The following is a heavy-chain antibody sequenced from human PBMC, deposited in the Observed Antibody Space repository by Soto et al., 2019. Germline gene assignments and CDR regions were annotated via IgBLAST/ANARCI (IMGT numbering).Heavy chain of an antibody. J-gene: IGHJ4*02. CDR3: ARWGVTYYDILTGYYNVPLSFDY. CDR1: GFTFSSYS. V-gene: IGHV3-48*01. D-gene: IGHD3-9*01. Sequence: EVQLVESGGGLVQPGGSLRLSCAASGFTFSSYSMNWVRQAPGKGLEWGSYISSSSSTIYYADSVKGRFTISRDNAKNSLYLQMNSRRAEDTAVYYCARWGVTYYDILTGYYNVPLSFDYWGQGTLVTVSS. CDR2: ISSSSSTI.